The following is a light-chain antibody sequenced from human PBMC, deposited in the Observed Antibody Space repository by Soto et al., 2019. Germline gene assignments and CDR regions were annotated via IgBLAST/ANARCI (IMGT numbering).Light chain of an antibody. CDR3: MQALQSPWT. V-gene: IGKV2-28*01. CDR1: QSLLHSNGYNS. CDR2: LGS. J-gene: IGKJ1*01. Sequence: DIVMTQSPLSLPVTPGEPASISCRSSQSLLHSNGYNSFDWYLQKPGQSPQLLIHLGSNRASGAPDRFGGSGSGTDFTLKISRVEAEDVGVYYCMQALQSPWTFGRGTKVEIK.